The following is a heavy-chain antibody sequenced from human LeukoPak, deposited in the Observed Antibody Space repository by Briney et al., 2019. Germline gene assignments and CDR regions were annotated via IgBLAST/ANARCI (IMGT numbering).Heavy chain of an antibody. Sequence: PGGSLRLSCAASGFTFSSYDTHWVRQATGKGLEWVSAIGTAGDTYYPGSVKGRFTISRENAKNSLYLQMNSLRAGDTAVYYCARARVDVSSSWFSPLDYWGQGTLVTVSS. CDR2: IGTAGDT. CDR3: ARARVDVSSSWFSPLDY. J-gene: IGHJ4*02. V-gene: IGHV3-13*01. D-gene: IGHD6-13*01. CDR1: GFTFSSYD.